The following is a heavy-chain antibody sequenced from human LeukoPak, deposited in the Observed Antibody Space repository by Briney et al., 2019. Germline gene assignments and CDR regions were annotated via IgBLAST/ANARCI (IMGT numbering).Heavy chain of an antibody. CDR3: ARDRLPYRGSYSHYSNYGMDV. Sequence: GASVKVSCKASGGTFSSYAISWVRQPPGQGLEWMGRIIPILGITNYAQKFQGRVTITADKSTSTAYMELSSLRSEDTAMYYCARDRLPYRGSYSHYSNYGMDVWGQGTTVTVSS. CDR1: GGTFSSYA. D-gene: IGHD1-26*01. CDR2: IIPILGIT. V-gene: IGHV1-69*04. J-gene: IGHJ6*02.